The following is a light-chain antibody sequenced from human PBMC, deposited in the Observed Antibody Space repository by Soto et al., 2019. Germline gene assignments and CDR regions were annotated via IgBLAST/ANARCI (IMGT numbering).Light chain of an antibody. V-gene: IGLV1-40*01. Sequence: QSVLTQPPSVSGAPGQRVTISCTGSSSNTGADYDVHWYQQLPGTAPKLLIYGNTNRPSGVPDRFSGSKSGTSASLAITGLQAEDEADYYCSSFTTSSTWVFGGGTKLTVL. CDR3: SSFTTSSTWV. CDR1: SSNTGADYD. J-gene: IGLJ3*02. CDR2: GNT.